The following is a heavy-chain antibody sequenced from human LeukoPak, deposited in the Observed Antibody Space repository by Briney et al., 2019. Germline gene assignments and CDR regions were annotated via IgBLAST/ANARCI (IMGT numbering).Heavy chain of an antibody. J-gene: IGHJ5*02. D-gene: IGHD3-10*01. V-gene: IGHV4-34*01. CDR3: ASSRVYSGGEWHKWFDP. CDR1: GGSFSGYY. CDR2: INHSGAT. Sequence: SETLSLTCAVYGGSFSGYYWSWVRQPPGKGLEWIGEINHSGATNYNPDLKSRVTVSVDTSKNQFSLRLTSVTAADTAIYYCASSRVYSGGEWHKWFDPWGQGTLVTVSS.